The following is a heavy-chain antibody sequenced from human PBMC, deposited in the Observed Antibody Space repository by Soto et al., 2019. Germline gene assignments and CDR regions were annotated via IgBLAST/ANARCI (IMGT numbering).Heavy chain of an antibody. D-gene: IGHD3-3*01. J-gene: IGHJ4*02. CDR1: GFSLSTSGVG. Sequence: QITLKESGPTLVNPTQTLTLTCTFSGFSLSTSGVGVGWIRQPPGKALEWLALIYWDDDKRYSPSLKSRLTITTDTSKNQVVLTMTNMDPVDTATYYCAHGGRAWDFWSGYYTGGGSFDYWGQGTLVTVSS. CDR2: IYWDDDK. V-gene: IGHV2-5*02. CDR3: AHGGRAWDFWSGYYTGGGSFDY.